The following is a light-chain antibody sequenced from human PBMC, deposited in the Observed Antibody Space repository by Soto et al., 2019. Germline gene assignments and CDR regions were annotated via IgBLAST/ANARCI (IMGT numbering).Light chain of an antibody. V-gene: IGKV3-15*01. Sequence: EIVMTQSPATLSVSTGERVTLSCRASQSVSSYLAWYQQKPGQAPRLLIYGASTRATGIPGRFSGSGSGTEFTLTISSLQPDDFATYYCQQYNSYSEAFGQGTKVDI. J-gene: IGKJ1*01. CDR3: QQYNSYSEA. CDR2: GAS. CDR1: QSVSSY.